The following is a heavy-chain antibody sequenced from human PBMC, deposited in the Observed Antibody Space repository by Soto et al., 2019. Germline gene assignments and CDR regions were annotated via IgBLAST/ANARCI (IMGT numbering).Heavy chain of an antibody. D-gene: IGHD5-12*01. CDR3: ASRRGYSGYDYYYYYGMDV. J-gene: IGHJ6*01. CDR1: GGTFSSNA. V-gene: IGHV1-69*06. CDR2: IIPIFGTA. Sequence: QVQLVQSGAEVKKPGSSVKVSCKASGGTFSSNAISWVRQAPGQGLEWLGGIIPIFGTANYAQKIQGRVTITADKSTSPAYMELSRLRSEDTAVYYCASRRGYSGYDYYYYYGMDVWGQGTTVTVSS.